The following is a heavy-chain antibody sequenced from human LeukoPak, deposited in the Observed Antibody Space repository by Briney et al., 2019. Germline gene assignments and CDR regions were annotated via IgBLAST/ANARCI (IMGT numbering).Heavy chain of an antibody. CDR3: ARDRGGSGSYFPNWFDP. CDR2: IYYSGST. CDR1: GGSLSSYY. Sequence: SETLSLTCTVSGGSLSSYYWSWIRQPPGKGLEWIGYIYYSGSTNYNPSLKSRVTISVDTSKNQFSLKLSSVTAADTAVYYCARDRGGSGSYFPNWFDPWGQGTLVTVSS. J-gene: IGHJ5*02. V-gene: IGHV4-59*01. D-gene: IGHD3-10*01.